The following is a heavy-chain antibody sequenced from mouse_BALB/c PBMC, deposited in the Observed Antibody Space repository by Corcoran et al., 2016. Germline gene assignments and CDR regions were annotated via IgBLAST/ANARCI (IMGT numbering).Heavy chain of an antibody. CDR3: ARPGFDY. Sequence: QIQLVQSGPELKKPGETVKISCKASGNTFTNYGMNWVKQAPGKGLKWMGWINTYTGEPTYADDFKGRFAFSLETSASTAYLQINNLKNEDMATYFCARPGFDYWGQGTTLTVSS. V-gene: IGHV9-1*02. J-gene: IGHJ2*01. CDR1: GNTFTNYG. CDR2: INTYTGEP.